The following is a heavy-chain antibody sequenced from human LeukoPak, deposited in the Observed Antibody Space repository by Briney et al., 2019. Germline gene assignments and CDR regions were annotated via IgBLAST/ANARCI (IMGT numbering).Heavy chain of an antibody. V-gene: IGHV3-30*02. D-gene: IGHD6-19*01. J-gene: IGHJ3*02. CDR1: GFTFSSYG. CDR3: AKDNNGWAFDI. Sequence: GGSLRLSCAASGFTFSSYGMDWVRQAPGKGLEWVAFIPYDGSNKYYADSVKGRFTISRDSSKNTLYLQMNSLRAEDTALYYCAKDNNGWAFDIWGQGTMVTVSS. CDR2: IPYDGSNK.